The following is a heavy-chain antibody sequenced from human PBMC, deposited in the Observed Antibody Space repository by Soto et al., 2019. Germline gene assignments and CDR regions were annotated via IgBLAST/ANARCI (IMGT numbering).Heavy chain of an antibody. D-gene: IGHD6-13*01. CDR2: INPRDGST. J-gene: IGHJ4*02. V-gene: IGHV1-46*01. Sequence: GASVKVSCKASGYTFTTSYMHWVRQAPGQGLEWVGIINPRDGSTSYAQNFRGRVTMTGDTSTSTVYMELSSLRFEDTAVYYCAMSTTWYWAYFDFWGQGTLVTAPQ. CDR3: AMSTTWYWAYFDF. CDR1: GYTFTTSY.